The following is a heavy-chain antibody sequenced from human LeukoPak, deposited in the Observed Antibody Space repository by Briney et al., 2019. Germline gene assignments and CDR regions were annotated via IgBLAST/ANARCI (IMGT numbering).Heavy chain of an antibody. D-gene: IGHD5-12*01. CDR2: IWYDGNNK. CDR1: GFTFTSYG. CDR3: ARGNPKLATHPIDY. V-gene: IGHV3-33*01. Sequence: GGSLRLSCAASGFTFTSYGMHWVRQAPGKGLEWVAIIWYDGNNKHYADSVKGRFTISRDTSNNTVYLQMSSLRDEDTAVYYCARGNPKLATHPIDYWGQGTLVTVSS. J-gene: IGHJ4*02.